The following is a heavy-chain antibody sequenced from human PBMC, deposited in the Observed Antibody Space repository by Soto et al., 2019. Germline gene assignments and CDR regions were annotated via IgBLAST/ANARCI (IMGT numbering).Heavy chain of an antibody. Sequence: QRLEWMGWINAGNGNTKYSQKFQGRVTITRDTSASTAYMELSSLRSEDTAVYYCATSNGVRYVAFFSEYRLKGYFDP. CDR3: ATSNGVRYVAFFSEYRLKGYFDP. J-gene: IGHJ5*02. D-gene: IGHD3-3*02. V-gene: IGHV1-3*01. CDR2: INAGNGNT.